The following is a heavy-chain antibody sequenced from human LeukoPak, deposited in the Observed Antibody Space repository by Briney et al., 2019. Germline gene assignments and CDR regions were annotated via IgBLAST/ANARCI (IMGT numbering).Heavy chain of an antibody. CDR3: ASLVQYGGIFGVDNYYFDY. CDR1: GYSISSGYY. CDR2: IYHSGST. D-gene: IGHD3-3*01. J-gene: IGHJ4*02. Sequence: SETLSLTCALSGYSISSGYYWGWIRPPPGKGLEWIGTIYHSGSTYYNPSLKSRDTISVDTSKNQFSLKLSSVTAADTAVYYCASLVQYGGIFGVDNYYFDYWGQGTLVTVSS. V-gene: IGHV4-38-2*01.